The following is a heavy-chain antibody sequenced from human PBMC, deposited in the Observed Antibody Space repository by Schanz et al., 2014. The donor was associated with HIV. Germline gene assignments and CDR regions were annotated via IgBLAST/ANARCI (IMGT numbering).Heavy chain of an antibody. D-gene: IGHD5-18*01. V-gene: IGHV3-11*01. CDR1: GFTFGDHY. Sequence: VQLVESGGGLVKPGGSLSLSCVASGFTFGDHYMTWIRQAPGKGLEWVAHITGPGDTMYYADSVKGRFTISRDNAKNSLNLQLKSLRAEDTAVYYCARETIQLCPDYWGQGTLVTVSS. CDR2: ITGPGDTM. J-gene: IGHJ4*02. CDR3: ARETIQLCPDY.